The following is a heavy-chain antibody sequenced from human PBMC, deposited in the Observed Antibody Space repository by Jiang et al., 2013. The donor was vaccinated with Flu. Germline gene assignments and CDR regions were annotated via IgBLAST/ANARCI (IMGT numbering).Heavy chain of an antibody. Sequence: LLKPSETLSLTCAVYGGSFSGYYWSWIRQPPGKGLEWIGEINHSGSTNYNPSLKSRVTISVDTSKNQFSLKLSSVTAADTAVYYCARGDLSYDYVWGSYRSQPLFDYWGQGTLVTVSS. CDR2: INHSGST. D-gene: IGHD3-16*02. V-gene: IGHV4-34*01. CDR1: GGSFSGYY. CDR3: ARGDLSYDYVWGSYRSQPLFDY. J-gene: IGHJ4*02.